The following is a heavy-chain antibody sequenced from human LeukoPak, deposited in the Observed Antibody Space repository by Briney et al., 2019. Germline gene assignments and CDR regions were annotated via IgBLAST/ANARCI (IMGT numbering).Heavy chain of an antibody. J-gene: IGHJ3*02. D-gene: IGHD1-26*01. Sequence: PGGSLRLSCAASGFTFSRYWMHWVRQTPGKGLVRVSRINSDGGSTINADSVKGRFTISRDSAKNTLYLQMSSLRVEDTAVYFCARGGSPPEALGDAFDIWGQGTMVTVSS. V-gene: IGHV3-74*01. CDR1: GFTFSRYW. CDR2: INSDGGST. CDR3: ARGGSPPEALGDAFDI.